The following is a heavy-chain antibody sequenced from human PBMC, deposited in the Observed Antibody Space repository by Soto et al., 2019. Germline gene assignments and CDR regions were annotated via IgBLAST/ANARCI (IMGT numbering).Heavy chain of an antibody. J-gene: IGHJ4*02. CDR3: ARQYYDSSGYYYPAGEYYFDY. CDR2: IYYSGST. V-gene: IGHV4-39*01. CDR1: GGSISSSSYY. D-gene: IGHD3-22*01. Sequence: SETLSLTCTVSGGSISSSSYYWGWIRQPPGKGLEWIGSIYYSGSTYYNPSLKSRVTISVDTSKNQFSLKLSSVTAADTAVYYCARQYYDSSGYYYPAGEYYFDYWGQGTLVTVSS.